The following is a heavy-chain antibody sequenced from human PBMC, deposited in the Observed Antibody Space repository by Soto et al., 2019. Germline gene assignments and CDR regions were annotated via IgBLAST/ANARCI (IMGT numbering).Heavy chain of an antibody. CDR3: AKDAQGTRPDWFDP. CDR1: GFTFSSYA. V-gene: IGHV3-23*01. D-gene: IGHD2-2*01. CDR2: ISGSGGTT. Sequence: GGPLRLSCAASGFTFSSYAMTWIRQAPGKGLEWVSSISGSGGTTYDADSVKGRFAISRDNSKNTLYLQMNSLRAEDTAVYYCAKDAQGTRPDWFDPWGQGTLVTVSS. J-gene: IGHJ5*02.